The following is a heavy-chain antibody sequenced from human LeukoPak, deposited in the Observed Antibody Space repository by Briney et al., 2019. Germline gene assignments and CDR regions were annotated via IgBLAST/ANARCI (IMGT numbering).Heavy chain of an antibody. CDR1: GGSISSYY. Sequence: SETLSLTCTVSGGSISSYYWSWIRQPPGKGLEWLGYIYYSGSTNYNPSLKIRVTISVDASKNQFSLKLSSVTAADTAVYYCARFLRGSYAFDIWGQGTMVTVSS. V-gene: IGHV4-59*01. J-gene: IGHJ3*02. CDR2: IYYSGST. D-gene: IGHD1-26*01. CDR3: ARFLRGSYAFDI.